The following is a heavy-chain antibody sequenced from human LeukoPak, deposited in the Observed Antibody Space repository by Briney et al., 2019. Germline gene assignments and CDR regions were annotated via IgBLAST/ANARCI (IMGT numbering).Heavy chain of an antibody. J-gene: IGHJ6*03. V-gene: IGHV1-2*02. CDR2: INPNSGGT. Sequence: ASVKVSCKASGYTFTGYYMHWVRQAPGQGLEWMGWINPNSGGTNYAQKFQGRVTMTRDTSISTAYMELSSLRSEDTAVYYCARAKYYYGSGTQYYYMDVWGKGTTVTVSS. CDR3: ARAKYYYGSGTQYYYMDV. D-gene: IGHD3-10*01. CDR1: GYTFTGYY.